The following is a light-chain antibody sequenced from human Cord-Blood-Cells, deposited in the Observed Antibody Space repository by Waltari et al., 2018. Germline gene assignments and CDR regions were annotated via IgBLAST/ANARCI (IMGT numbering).Light chain of an antibody. J-gene: IGLJ3*02. CDR3: SSYAGSNNSV. V-gene: IGLV2-8*01. CDR2: EVS. Sequence: QSALTQPPSASGSPGQSVTISCTGTSSDVGGYNYVSCYHQHPGKAPKLMIYEVSKRPSGVPDRFSGSKSGNTASLTVSGLQAEDEADYYCSSYAGSNNSVFGGGTKLTVL. CDR1: SSDVGGYNY.